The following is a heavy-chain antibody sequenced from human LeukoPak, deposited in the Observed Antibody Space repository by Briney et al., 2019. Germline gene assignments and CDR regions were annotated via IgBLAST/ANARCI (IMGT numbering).Heavy chain of an antibody. Sequence: PSETLSLTCAVYGGSFSGYYWSWIRQPPGKGLEWIGEINHSGSTNYNPSLKSRVIISVDTSKNQFSLKLSSVTAADTAVYYCARGPGGWLHSWGQGTLVTVSS. D-gene: IGHD5-24*01. CDR2: INHSGST. CDR1: GGSFSGYY. V-gene: IGHV4-34*01. J-gene: IGHJ5*02. CDR3: ARGPGGWLHS.